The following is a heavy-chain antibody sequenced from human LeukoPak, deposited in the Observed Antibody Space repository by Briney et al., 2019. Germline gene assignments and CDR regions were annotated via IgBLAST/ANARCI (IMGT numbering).Heavy chain of an antibody. CDR3: AKGEQWLVLADGWFDP. CDR1: GFTFSSYG. D-gene: IGHD6-19*01. Sequence: PGGSLRLSCAASGFTFSSYGMHWVRQAPGKGLEWVAVIPYDGSNKYYADSVKGRFTISRDNSKNTLYLQMNSLRAEDTAVYYCAKGEQWLVLADGWFDPWGQGTLVTVSS. CDR2: IPYDGSNK. V-gene: IGHV3-30*18. J-gene: IGHJ5*02.